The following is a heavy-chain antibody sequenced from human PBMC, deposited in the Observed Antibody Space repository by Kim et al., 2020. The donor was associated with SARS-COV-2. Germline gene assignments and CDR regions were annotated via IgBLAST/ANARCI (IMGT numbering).Heavy chain of an antibody. CDR2: ISSSSSYI. V-gene: IGHV3-21*01. CDR1: GFTFSSYS. CDR3: ARDKGGGYDILTGYYKGDAFDI. D-gene: IGHD3-9*01. Sequence: GGSLRLSCAASGFTFSSYSMNWVRQAPGKGLEWVSSISSSSSYIYYADSVKGRFTISRDNAKNSLYLQMNSLRAEDTAVYYCARDKGGGYDILTGYYKGDAFDIWGQGTMVSVSS. J-gene: IGHJ3*02.